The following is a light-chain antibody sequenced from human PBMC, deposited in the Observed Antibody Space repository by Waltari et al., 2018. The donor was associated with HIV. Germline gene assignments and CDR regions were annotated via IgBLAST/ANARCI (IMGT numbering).Light chain of an antibody. CDR3: SSYTSSSTLV. CDR2: EVS. CDR1: SSDVGGYNY. Sequence: QSALTQPASVSGSPGQSITISCTGTSSDVGGYNYVSWYHQHPGKAPKLMIYEVSKRPSRFSNRLSGYKSGNTASLPISGLQAEDEADYYCSSYTSSSTLVFGTGTKVTVL. J-gene: IGLJ1*01. V-gene: IGLV2-14*01.